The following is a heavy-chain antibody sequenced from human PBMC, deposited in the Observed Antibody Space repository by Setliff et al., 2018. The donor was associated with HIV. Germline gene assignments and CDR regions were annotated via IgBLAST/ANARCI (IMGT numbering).Heavy chain of an antibody. CDR2: INVIRTT. Sequence: SETLSLTCAVYGGSFSGYYWNWVRQPPGKGLEWIGEINVIRTTDYNPSLKSRVTIWVDTSKNQFSLKVNSVTAADTAVYYCVRPSLGIGGGSIFHNWGQGTLVTVSS. V-gene: IGHV4-34*01. CDR3: VRPSLGIGGGSIFHN. CDR1: GGSFSGYY. D-gene: IGHD3-3*01. J-gene: IGHJ4*02.